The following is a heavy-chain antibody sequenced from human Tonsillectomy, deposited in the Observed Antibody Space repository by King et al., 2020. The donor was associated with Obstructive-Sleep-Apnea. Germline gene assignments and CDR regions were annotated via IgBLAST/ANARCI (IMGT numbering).Heavy chain of an antibody. J-gene: IGHJ4*02. V-gene: IGHV4-39*07. CDR1: GGSISSRNYY. Sequence: QLQESGPGLVKPSETLSLTCTVSGGSISSRNYYWGWIRQPPGKGLEWIGSVFYSGSTYYNPSLKSRVSISVDTSKNQFSLKLSSVTAADTAVYYCARVDYDFWSGYSYYFDHWGQGTLVTVSS. CDR2: VFYSGST. D-gene: IGHD3-3*01. CDR3: ARVDYDFWSGYSYYFDH.